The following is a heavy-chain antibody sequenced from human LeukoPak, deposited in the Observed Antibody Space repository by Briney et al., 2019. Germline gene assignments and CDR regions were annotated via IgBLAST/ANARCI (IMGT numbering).Heavy chain of an antibody. CDR1: GYNFTSYW. D-gene: IGHD3-10*01. CDR2: IYPGDSDT. CDR3: ARGGVRLWLGFDY. Sequence: GESLKISCKGSGYNFTSYWIGWVRQMPGKGLEWMGIIYPGDSDTRYSPSFQGQVTISADKSITTAYLQWSSLKASDTATYYCARGGVRLWLGFDYWGQGTLVTVSS. V-gene: IGHV5-51*01. J-gene: IGHJ4*02.